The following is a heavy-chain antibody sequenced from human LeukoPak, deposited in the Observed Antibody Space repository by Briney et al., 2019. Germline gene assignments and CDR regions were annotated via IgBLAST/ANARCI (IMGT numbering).Heavy chain of an antibody. Sequence: SVTVSCKASGGTFSSYAISWVRQAPGQGLEWMGRIIPILGIANYAQKFQGRVTITADKSTSTAYMELSSLRSEDTAVYYCARGQEWELSVDYWGQGTLVTVSS. CDR3: ARGQEWELSVDY. J-gene: IGHJ4*02. D-gene: IGHD1-26*01. CDR2: IIPILGIA. V-gene: IGHV1-69*04. CDR1: GGTFSSYA.